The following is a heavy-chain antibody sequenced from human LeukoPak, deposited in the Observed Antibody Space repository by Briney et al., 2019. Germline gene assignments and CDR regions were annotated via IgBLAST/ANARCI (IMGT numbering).Heavy chain of an antibody. J-gene: IGHJ3*02. CDR2: ISWNSGSI. CDR1: GFTFDDYA. Sequence: GRSLRLSCAASGFTFDDYAMHWVRQAPGKGLEWVSGISWNSGSIGYADSVKGRFTISRDNAKNSLYLQMNSLGAEDTALYYCAKDRRKLGSWYFCAFDIWGQGTMVTVSS. D-gene: IGHD6-13*01. CDR3: AKDRRKLGSWYFCAFDI. V-gene: IGHV3-9*01.